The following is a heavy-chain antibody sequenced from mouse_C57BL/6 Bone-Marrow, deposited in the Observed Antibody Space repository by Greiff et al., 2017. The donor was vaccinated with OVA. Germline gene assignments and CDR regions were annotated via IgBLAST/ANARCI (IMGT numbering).Heavy chain of an antibody. CDR2: IYHGDSDT. CDR3: TGYDYDGDVDY. J-gene: IGHJ2*01. D-gene: IGHD2-4*01. CDR1: GYTFTSIW. Sequence: VHLQQPGTVLARPGAAVKMSCQTSGYTFTSIWLHWVAQRPGQGLEWLGAIYHGDSDTTYQQKFKGKATPTAVTAASTAYMELSRLTNEDSAVYYGTGYDYDGDVDYWGQGTTLTVSS. V-gene: IGHV1-5*01.